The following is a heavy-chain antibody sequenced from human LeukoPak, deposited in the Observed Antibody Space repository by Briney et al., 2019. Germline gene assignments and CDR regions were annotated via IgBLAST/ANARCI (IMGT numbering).Heavy chain of an antibody. V-gene: IGHV1-3*01. CDR2: INAGNGNT. J-gene: IGHJ4*02. Sequence: GASVKVSCKASGYTFTSYAMHWVRQAPGQRLEWMGWINAGNGNTKYSQKFQGRVTITRDTSASTAYMELSSLRSEDTAVYYCARDLCCGTDTAMVRMIFDYWGQGTLVTVSS. CDR1: GYTFTSYA. CDR3: ARDLCCGTDTAMVRMIFDY. D-gene: IGHD5-18*01.